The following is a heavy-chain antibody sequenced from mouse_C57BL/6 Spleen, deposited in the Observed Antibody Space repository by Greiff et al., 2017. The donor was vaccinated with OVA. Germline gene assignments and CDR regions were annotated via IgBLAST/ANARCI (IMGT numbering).Heavy chain of an antibody. CDR3: ARGDYYGSSYYAMDY. CDR1: GFTFGDYY. J-gene: IGHJ4*01. D-gene: IGHD1-1*01. V-gene: IGHV5-12*01. Sequence: EVKLVESGGGLVQPGGSLKLSCAASGFTFGDYYMYWVRQTPEKRLEWVAYISNGGGSTYYPDTVKGRFTISRDNAKNTLYLQMSRLKSEDTAMYYCARGDYYGSSYYAMDYWGQGTSVTVSS. CDR2: ISNGGGST.